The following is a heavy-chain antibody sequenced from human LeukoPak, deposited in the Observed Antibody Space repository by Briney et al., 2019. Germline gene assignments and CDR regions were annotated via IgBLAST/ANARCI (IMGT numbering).Heavy chain of an antibody. CDR3: ARDLGGYPLYYYYMDV. J-gene: IGHJ6*03. CDR1: GYTFTGYY. Sequence: ASVKVSCKASGYTFTGYYMHWVRQAPGQGLEWMGWINPNSGGTNYAQKFQGRVTMTRDTSTSTVYMELSSLRSEDTAVYYCARDLGGYPLYYYYMDVWGQGAPVTASS. D-gene: IGHD3-22*01. CDR2: INPNSGGT. V-gene: IGHV1-2*02.